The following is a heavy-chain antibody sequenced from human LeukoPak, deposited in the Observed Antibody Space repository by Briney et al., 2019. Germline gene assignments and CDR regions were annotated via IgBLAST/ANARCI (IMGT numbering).Heavy chain of an antibody. CDR1: GYTLTELS. J-gene: IGHJ5*01. Sequence: ASVKVSCKVSGYTLTELSMHWVRQAPGKGLEWMGGFDPEDGETIYAQKFQGRVTMTRDTSTSTVYMELSSLRSEDTAVYYCASAFSTRGWFGYWGQGTLVTVSS. CDR3: ASAFSTRGWFGY. V-gene: IGHV1-24*01. CDR2: FDPEDGET.